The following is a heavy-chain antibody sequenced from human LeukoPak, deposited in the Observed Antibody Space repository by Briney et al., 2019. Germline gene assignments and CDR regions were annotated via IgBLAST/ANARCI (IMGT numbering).Heavy chain of an antibody. CDR2: VYASGSS. J-gene: IGHJ6*03. Sequence: SETLSLTCSVSDASISSHYWSWIRQPAGKGLEWIGRVYASGSSNYNPSLKSRVTISVDKSKNQLSLELNSVTAADAAVYYCAREWLWSPRPNNYYYMDVWGKGTTVTVSS. CDR3: AREWLWSPRPNNYYYMDV. CDR1: DASISSHY. V-gene: IGHV4-4*07. D-gene: IGHD5-18*01.